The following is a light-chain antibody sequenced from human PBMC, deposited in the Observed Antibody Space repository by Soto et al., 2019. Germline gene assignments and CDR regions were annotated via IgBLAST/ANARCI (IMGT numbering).Light chain of an antibody. CDR3: QSYDSSLSDV. CDR2: GNS. V-gene: IGLV1-40*01. J-gene: IGLJ1*01. Sequence: QSVLTQPPSVSGAPGQRVTISCTGSRFNIGAGYDVHWYQQLPGTVPKLLIYGNSNRPSGVPDRFSGSKSGTSASLAITGLQAEDEADHYCQSYDSSLSDVFGTGTKLTVL. CDR1: RFNIGAGYD.